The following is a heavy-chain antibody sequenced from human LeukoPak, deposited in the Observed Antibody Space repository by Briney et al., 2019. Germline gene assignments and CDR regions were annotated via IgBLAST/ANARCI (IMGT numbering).Heavy chain of an antibody. D-gene: IGHD6-13*01. CDR2: ISGSGGST. CDR1: GFTFTSYA. V-gene: IGHV3-23*01. J-gene: IGHJ4*02. CDR3: AKGRGYSSSSYIDY. Sequence: QTGGSLSLSCAASGFTFTSYAMSWVRQAPGKGLEWVSAISGSGGSTYYADSVKGRFTISRDNSKNTLYLQMNSLRAEDTALYYCAKGRGYSSSSYIDYWAQGTLVTVSS.